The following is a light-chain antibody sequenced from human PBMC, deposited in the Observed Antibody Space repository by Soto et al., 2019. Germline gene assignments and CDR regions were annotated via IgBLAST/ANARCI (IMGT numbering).Light chain of an antibody. Sequence: DIQMTQSPSTLSASVRDRVTITCRPSQSISNWLAWYQQKPGKAPKVLIYDASSLKSGVPSRFSGSGSGTEFTLTINSLQPDDFATYYCQHYNGRFGQGTRLEI. CDR2: DAS. CDR1: QSISNW. J-gene: IGKJ2*03. V-gene: IGKV1-5*01. CDR3: QHYNGR.